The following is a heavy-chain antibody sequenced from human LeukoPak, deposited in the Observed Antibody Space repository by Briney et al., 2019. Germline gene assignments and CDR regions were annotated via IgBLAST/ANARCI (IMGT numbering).Heavy chain of an antibody. J-gene: IGHJ3*02. CDR1: GFTSSGYW. D-gene: IGHD3-3*01. CDR3: ATLGGKHAFWSGSYIKEAFDI. V-gene: IGHV3-7*03. Sequence: GGSLRLSCAASGFTSSGYWMSWVRQAPGKGLEWVANIKQDGTEKNYVDSVKGRFTISRDNAKNSLYLQMNSLRAEDTAVYYCATLGGKHAFWSGSYIKEAFDIWGQGTMVTVSS. CDR2: IKQDGTEK.